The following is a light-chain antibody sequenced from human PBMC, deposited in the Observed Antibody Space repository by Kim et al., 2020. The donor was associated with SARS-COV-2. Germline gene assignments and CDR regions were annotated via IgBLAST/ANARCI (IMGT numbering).Light chain of an antibody. CDR2: GAS. J-gene: IGKJ4*01. CDR1: QSVSSSY. CDR3: QQYGSSPPIT. Sequence: PGERATRSCRASQSVSSSYLAWYQQKPGQAPRLLIYGASSRATGIPDRFSGSGSGTDFTLTISRLEPEDFAVYYCQQYGSSPPITFGGGTKVEIK. V-gene: IGKV3-20*01.